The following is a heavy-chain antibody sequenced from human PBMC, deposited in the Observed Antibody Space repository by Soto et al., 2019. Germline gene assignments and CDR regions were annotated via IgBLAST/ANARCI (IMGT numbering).Heavy chain of an antibody. J-gene: IGHJ4*02. Sequence: GGSLRLSCAASGFTFGSCGMTWVRQAPGRGLEWVSTVSGDGTNTYYAASVRGRFTISRDNSKNTLYLQMYSLRAEDTALYYCAKDPNSENHGVFNFWGQGTLVTVSS. D-gene: IGHD1-26*01. CDR1: GFTFGSCG. CDR2: VSGDGTNT. V-gene: IGHV3-23*01. CDR3: AKDPNSENHGVFNF.